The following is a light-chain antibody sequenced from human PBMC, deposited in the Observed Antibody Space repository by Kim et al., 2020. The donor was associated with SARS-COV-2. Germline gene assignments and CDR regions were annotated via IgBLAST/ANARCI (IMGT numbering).Light chain of an antibody. CDR2: KAS. V-gene: IGKV1-5*03. J-gene: IGKJ4*01. Sequence: DIQMTQSLSTVSASVGDRVTITCRASQTISSWLAWYQQKPGKAPKLLIYKASSLETGVPSRFSGSGSGTEFTLTINSLQPDDFATYYCQQYNTYPLTFGGGTKLEI. CDR3: QQYNTYPLT. CDR1: QTISSW.